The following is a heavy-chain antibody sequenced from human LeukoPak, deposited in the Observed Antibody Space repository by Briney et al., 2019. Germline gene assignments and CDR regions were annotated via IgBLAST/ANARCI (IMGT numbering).Heavy chain of an antibody. J-gene: IGHJ4*02. CDR1: GFTVSRNY. V-gene: IGHV3-66*01. CDR3: ARGGTSYYPSD. D-gene: IGHD3-10*01. CDR2: LYFDDYT. Sequence: GGSLRLSCAASGFTVSRNYMSWVRQTPGKGLEWVSILYFDDYTLYTDSVKGRFTISRDDSKNALYLQMNSLRAEDTALYFCARGGTSYYPSDWGQGTLVTVSS.